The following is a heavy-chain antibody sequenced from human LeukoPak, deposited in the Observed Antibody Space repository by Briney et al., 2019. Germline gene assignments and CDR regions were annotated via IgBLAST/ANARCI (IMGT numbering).Heavy chain of an antibody. J-gene: IGHJ5*02. Sequence: SETLSLTCTVSGGSISSYYWSWIRQPPGKGLEWIGYIYYSGSTNYNPSLKSRVTISVDTSKNQFSLKLSSVTAADTAVYYCARDVDYGDYGWLDPWGQGTLVTVSS. CDR1: GGSISSYY. CDR2: IYYSGST. V-gene: IGHV4-59*01. D-gene: IGHD4-17*01. CDR3: ARDVDYGDYGWLDP.